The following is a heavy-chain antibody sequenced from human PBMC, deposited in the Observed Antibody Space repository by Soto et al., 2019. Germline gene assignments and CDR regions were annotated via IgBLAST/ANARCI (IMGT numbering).Heavy chain of an antibody. CDR3: ARDGAPDIVLMVYAGMDV. D-gene: IGHD2-8*01. Sequence: PGGSLRLSCAASGVTFSSYCMHWVRQAPGKGLEWVAVIWYDGSNKYYADSVKGRFTISRDNSKNTLYLQMNSLRAEDTAVYYCARDGAPDIVLMVYAGMDVWGQGTTVTVSS. J-gene: IGHJ6*02. CDR1: GVTFSSYC. CDR2: IWYDGSNK. V-gene: IGHV3-33*01.